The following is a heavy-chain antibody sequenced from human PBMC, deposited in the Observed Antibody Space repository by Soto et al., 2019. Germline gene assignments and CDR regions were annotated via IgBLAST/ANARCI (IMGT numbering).Heavy chain of an antibody. V-gene: IGHV1-18*04. CDR3: ASPSSTSYYYYYYGMDV. Sequence: ASVKVSCKASGYTFTGYYMHWVRQAPGQGLEWMGWISAYNGNTNYAQKLQGRVTMTTDTSTSTAYMELRSLRSDDTAVYYCASPSSTSYYYYYYGMDVWGQGTTVTVSS. CDR1: GYTFTGYY. CDR2: ISAYNGNT. D-gene: IGHD2-2*01. J-gene: IGHJ6*02.